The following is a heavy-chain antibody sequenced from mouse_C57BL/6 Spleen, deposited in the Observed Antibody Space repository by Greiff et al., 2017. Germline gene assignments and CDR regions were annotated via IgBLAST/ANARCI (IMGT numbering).Heavy chain of an antibody. J-gene: IGHJ2*01. CDR2: INPSNGGT. CDR3: ATPYYGSSGVEYYFDC. D-gene: IGHD1-1*01. CDR1: GYTFTDYY. Sequence: EVQLQQSGPELVKPGASVKISCKASGYTFTDYYMNWVKQSHGKSLEWIGDINPSNGGTSYNQKFKGKATLTVDKSSGTAYMALRSLPSADSAVYYCATPYYGSSGVEYYFDCWGQGTTLTVSS. V-gene: IGHV1-26*01.